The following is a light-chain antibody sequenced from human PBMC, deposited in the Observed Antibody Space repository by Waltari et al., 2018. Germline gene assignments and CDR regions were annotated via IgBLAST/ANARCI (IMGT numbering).Light chain of an antibody. CDR1: ALPKRY. CDR2: KDS. V-gene: IGLV3-25*03. CDR3: QSVDSTGSYVV. Sequence: SDDLTQPPSVSVSPGQTARITCSGAALPKRYASLYQQKPGQAPVLMIFKDSERPSGIPERFSGSSSGTMGTLTISGVQAEDEADYYCQSVDSTGSYVVFGGGTKLTVL. J-gene: IGLJ2*01.